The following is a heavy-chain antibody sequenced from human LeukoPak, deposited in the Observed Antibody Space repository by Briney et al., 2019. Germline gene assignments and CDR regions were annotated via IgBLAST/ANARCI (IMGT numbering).Heavy chain of an antibody. V-gene: IGHV1-18*01. CDR2: ISAYNGNT. CDR3: ARVPAAIWGYYYGMDV. J-gene: IGHJ6*02. Sequence: AASVKVSCKASGYTFTGYGISWVRQAPGQGLEWMGWISAYNGNTNYAQKLQGRVTMTTDTSTSTAYMELRSLRSDDTAVYYCARVPAAIWGYYYGMDVWGQGTTVTVSS. CDR1: GYTFTGYG. D-gene: IGHD2-2*02.